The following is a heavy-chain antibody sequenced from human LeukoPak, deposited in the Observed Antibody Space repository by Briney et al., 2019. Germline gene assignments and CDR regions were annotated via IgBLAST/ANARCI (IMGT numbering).Heavy chain of an antibody. D-gene: IGHD5-12*01. Sequence: PGGSLRLSCAASGFTFSSYGMHWVRQAPGKGLEWVAVISYDGSNKYYADSVKGRFTISRDNSKNALYLQMNSLRAEDTAVYYCAKDWGRKRAYSGYDYGCYGMDVWGQGTTVTVSS. CDR3: AKDWGRKRAYSGYDYGCYGMDV. J-gene: IGHJ6*02. CDR1: GFTFSSYG. V-gene: IGHV3-30*18. CDR2: ISYDGSNK.